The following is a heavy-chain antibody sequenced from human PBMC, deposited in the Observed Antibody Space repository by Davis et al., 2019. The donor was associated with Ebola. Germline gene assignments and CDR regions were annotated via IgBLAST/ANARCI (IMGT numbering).Heavy chain of an antibody. V-gene: IGHV1-18*04. CDR3: ARDDGDYVWGTYGYFDY. CDR1: GYTFTNYG. CDR2: ISDYNGNT. D-gene: IGHD3-16*01. J-gene: IGHJ4*02. Sequence: AASVKVSCKASGYTFTNYGISWVRQAPGQGLEWMGWISDYNGNTNYAQKLQGRVTMTTDTSTSTAYMELRSLRPDDTAVYYCARDDGDYVWGTYGYFDYWGQGTLVTVSS.